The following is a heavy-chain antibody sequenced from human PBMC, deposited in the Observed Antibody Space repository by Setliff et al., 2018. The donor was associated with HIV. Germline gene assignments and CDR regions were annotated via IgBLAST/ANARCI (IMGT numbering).Heavy chain of an antibody. CDR1: GDSISSSSYY. V-gene: IGHV4-39*07. Sequence: SETLSLTCTVSGDSISSSSYYWGWIRQPPGKGLEWIGSTYYSGSTFYNPSLKSRVTISIDTSKNQFSLKLSFVTAADTAVYYCARGAGDRGDAFDVWGQGTMVTVSS. J-gene: IGHJ3*01. CDR2: TYYSGST. CDR3: ARGAGDRGDAFDV. D-gene: IGHD7-27*01.